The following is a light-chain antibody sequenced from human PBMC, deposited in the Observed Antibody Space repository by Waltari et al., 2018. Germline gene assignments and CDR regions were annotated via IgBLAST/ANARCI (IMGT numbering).Light chain of an antibody. CDR3: QQRSGWPNT. Sequence: EIVWTQSPATVSLSPGARATLSCRASQSVRSYLALYQQKPGQAPRLRSYGASNRASGIPAMFSGSGSGTDFTLTISSLEPEDFAVYYCQQRSGWPNTFGGGTKVELK. J-gene: IGKJ4*01. CDR1: QSVRSY. V-gene: IGKV3-11*01. CDR2: GAS.